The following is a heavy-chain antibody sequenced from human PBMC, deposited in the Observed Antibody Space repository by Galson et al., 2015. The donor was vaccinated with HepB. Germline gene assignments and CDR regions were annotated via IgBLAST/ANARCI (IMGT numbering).Heavy chain of an antibody. J-gene: IGHJ4*02. D-gene: IGHD4-17*01. Sequence: SLRLSCAASGFTFSSYAMHWVRQAPGKGLEYVSAISSNGGSTYYADSVKGRFTISRDNSKNTLYLQMSSLRAEDTAVYYCVKGRASTVTSRFYYWGQGTLVTVSS. V-gene: IGHV3-64D*06. CDR3: VKGRASTVTSRFYY. CDR2: ISSNGGST. CDR1: GFTFSSYA.